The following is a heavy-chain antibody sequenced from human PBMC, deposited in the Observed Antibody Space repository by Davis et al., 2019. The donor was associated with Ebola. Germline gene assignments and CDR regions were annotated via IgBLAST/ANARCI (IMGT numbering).Heavy chain of an antibody. Sequence: GESLKVSCTASGYTFTNYCLSWVRQAPGQWLEWMGWISAYNGNTNYAQKLQGRVTMTTDTSTSTAYMELRSLRYDDTAVYYCARDLYSSSWYNYWGQGTLVTVSS. J-gene: IGHJ4*02. V-gene: IGHV1-18*01. D-gene: IGHD6-13*01. CDR1: GYTFTNYC. CDR2: ISAYNGNT. CDR3: ARDLYSSSWYNY.